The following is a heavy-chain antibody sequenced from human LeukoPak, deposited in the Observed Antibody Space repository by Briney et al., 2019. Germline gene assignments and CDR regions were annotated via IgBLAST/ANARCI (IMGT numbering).Heavy chain of an antibody. D-gene: IGHD6-13*01. CDR3: ASPAGQYSSSWVAFDI. CDR1: GGSISSYY. J-gene: IGHJ3*02. V-gene: IGHV4-59*08. CDR2: IYYSGST. Sequence: SETLSLTCTVSGGSISSYYWSWIRQPPGKGLEWIGYIYYSGSTNYNPSLKSRVTISVDTSKNQFSLKLSSVTAADTAVYYCASPAGQYSSSWVAFDIWGQGTMVTVSS.